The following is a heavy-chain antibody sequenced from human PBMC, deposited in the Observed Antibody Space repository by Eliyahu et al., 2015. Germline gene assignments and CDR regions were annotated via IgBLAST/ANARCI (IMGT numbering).Heavy chain of an antibody. CDR2: ISFDGASK. Sequence: SHYPIHWLRQTPDRGLEWVAVISFDGASKVYADSVRGRFTISRDNIDNTLYLQMNSLTTEDSAVYYCARERASSSFWEGYRSIFDAWGRGTRVTVSS. D-gene: IGHD3-16*02. V-gene: IGHV3-30-3*01. J-gene: IGHJ4*02. CDR3: ARERASSSFWEGYRSIFDA. CDR1: SHYP.